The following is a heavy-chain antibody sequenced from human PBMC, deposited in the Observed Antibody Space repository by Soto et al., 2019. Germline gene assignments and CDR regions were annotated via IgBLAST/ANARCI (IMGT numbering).Heavy chain of an antibody. V-gene: IGHV3-30*18. D-gene: IGHD3-16*01. CDR1: GFTFKPHA. Sequence: QVQLVESGGGVVQPGTSLRLSCAASGFTFKPHAMHWVRQAPGKGLEWMAVIAYDGNEKFYADSVKGRFTISRDNSKNALYLQINTLRNEDTAVYYCGKDVGDSVPYDYGVDVCGQGTTVTVSS. CDR3: GKDVGDSVPYDYGVDV. CDR2: IAYDGNEK. J-gene: IGHJ6*02.